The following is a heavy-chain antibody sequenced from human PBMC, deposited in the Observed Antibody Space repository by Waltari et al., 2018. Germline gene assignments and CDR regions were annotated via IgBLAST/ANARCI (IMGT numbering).Heavy chain of an antibody. Sequence: EMQLVESGGGLVQQGGTRGLSCSGSGFNIANYTMHWVRQAPGKGLEHVSAITSNGVGTYYTDSVKGRFTISRDNSKNTLYLQMSSLKTDDTAVYYCVKIADYWGQGTLVTVSS. V-gene: IGHV3-64D*08. CDR3: VKIADY. CDR2: ITSNGVGT. CDR1: GFNIANYT. J-gene: IGHJ4*02.